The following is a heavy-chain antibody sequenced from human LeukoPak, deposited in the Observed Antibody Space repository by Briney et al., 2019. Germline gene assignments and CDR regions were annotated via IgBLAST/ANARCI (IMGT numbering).Heavy chain of an antibody. V-gene: IGHV3-11*01. Sequence: GGSLRLSCTASGFTFSDYYMSWIRQAPGKGLEWLSYISTSTSTTYYADSVKGRFIISRDNAKNSLYLQMNSLRAEDTAVYYCARSTPSSTWEPYYYYGMDVWGQGTTVTVSS. D-gene: IGHD6-13*01. CDR1: GFTFSDYY. CDR3: ARSTPSSTWEPYYYYGMDV. CDR2: ISTSTSTT. J-gene: IGHJ6*02.